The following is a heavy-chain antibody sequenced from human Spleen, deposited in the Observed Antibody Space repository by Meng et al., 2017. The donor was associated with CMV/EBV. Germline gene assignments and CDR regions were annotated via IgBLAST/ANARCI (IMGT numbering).Heavy chain of an antibody. D-gene: IGHD1-1*01. Sequence: SGPTLVKPTQTLTLTCTFSGFSLSTTGMRVNWLRQPPGKALEWLARIDWDDDKFYSTSLKTRLTISKDTSKNQVVLTMTNMDPVDTATYYCAREDRLETYWYFDLWGRGTLVTVSS. J-gene: IGHJ2*01. V-gene: IGHV2-70D*14. CDR2: IDWDDDK. CDR1: GFSLSTTGMR. CDR3: AREDRLETYWYFDL.